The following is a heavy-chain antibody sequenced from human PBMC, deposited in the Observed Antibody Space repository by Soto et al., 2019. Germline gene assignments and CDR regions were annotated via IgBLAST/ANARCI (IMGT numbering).Heavy chain of an antibody. CDR1: CGSISSYY. J-gene: IGHJ3*01. V-gene: IGHV4-59*08. CDR2: IYYSGST. Sequence: PSETLSLTCTVSCGSISSYYWSWIRQPPGKGLEWIGYIYYSGSTNYNPSLKSRVTISVDTSKNQFSLKLSSVTAADTAVYYCVRHESKSWLDAFAVWGQGTVVTVSS. CDR3: VRHESKSWLDAFAV. D-gene: IGHD3-22*01.